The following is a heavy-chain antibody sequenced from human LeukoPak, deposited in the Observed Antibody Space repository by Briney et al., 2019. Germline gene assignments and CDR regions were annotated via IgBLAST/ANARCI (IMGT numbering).Heavy chain of an antibody. CDR3: ARTDDFWSLPNAFDI. J-gene: IGHJ3*02. CDR1: GYSFTSYW. CDR2: IYPGDSDT. D-gene: IGHD3-3*01. V-gene: IGHV5-51*01. Sequence: GESLKISCKGSGYSFTSYWIGWVRQMPGEGLEWMGIIYPGDSDTRYSPSFQGQVTISADKSISTAYLQWSSLKASDTAMYYCARTDDFWSLPNAFDIWGQGTMVTVSS.